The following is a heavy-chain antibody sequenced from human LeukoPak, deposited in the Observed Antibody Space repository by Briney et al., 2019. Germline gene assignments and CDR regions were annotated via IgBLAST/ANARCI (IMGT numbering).Heavy chain of an antibody. CDR1: GYSISSGYY. CDR2: IYHSGST. V-gene: IGHV4-38-2*02. J-gene: IGHJ4*02. CDR3: ARQYSSGWYLPGAGDY. Sequence: PSETLSLTCTVSGYSISSGYYWGWIRQPPGKGLEWIGSIYHSGSTYYNPSLKSRVTLSVDTSKNQFSLKLSSVTAADTAVYYCARQYSSGWYLPGAGDYWGQGTLVTVSS. D-gene: IGHD6-19*01.